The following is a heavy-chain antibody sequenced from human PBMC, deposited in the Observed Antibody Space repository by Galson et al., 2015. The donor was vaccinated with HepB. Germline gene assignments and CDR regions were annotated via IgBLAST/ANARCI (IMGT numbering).Heavy chain of an antibody. Sequence: SLRLSCAASGFTFSSYSMNWVRQAPGKGLEWVSSISSSSSYIYYADSVKGRFTISRDNAKNSLYLQMNSLRAEDTAVYYCAREPLGIVVVTDAFDIWGQGTMVTVSS. D-gene: IGHD2-15*01. J-gene: IGHJ3*02. CDR3: AREPLGIVVVTDAFDI. V-gene: IGHV3-21*01. CDR2: ISSSSSYI. CDR1: GFTFSSYS.